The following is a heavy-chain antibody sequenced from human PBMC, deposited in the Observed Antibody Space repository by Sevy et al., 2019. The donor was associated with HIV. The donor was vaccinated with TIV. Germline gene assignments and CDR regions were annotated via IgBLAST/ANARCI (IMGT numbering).Heavy chain of an antibody. J-gene: IGHJ4*02. CDR2: INSDGSST. D-gene: IGHD1-26*01. CDR1: GFTFSSYW. Sequence: GGSLRLSCAASGFTFSSYWMHWVRQAPGKGLVWVSRINSDGSSTTYADSVKGRFTISRDNAKNTLYLQMNSLRAEDTAVYYCARRWVGSEGFDYWGQGTLVTVSS. V-gene: IGHV3-74*01. CDR3: ARRWVGSEGFDY.